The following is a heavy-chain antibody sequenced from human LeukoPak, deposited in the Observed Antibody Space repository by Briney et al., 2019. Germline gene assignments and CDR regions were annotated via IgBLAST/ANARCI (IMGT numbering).Heavy chain of an antibody. D-gene: IGHD6-13*01. J-gene: IGHJ4*02. CDR2: MSGDATST. Sequence: PGGSLRLSCAASGFTFSSFAMNWVRQAPGKGLEWVSTMSGDATSTYYADAAKGRFTITRDNSKNTLYLQMNSLRAEDTAVYYCAKRTSGSGWYSSDYWGQGTLVTVSS. CDR3: AKRTSGSGWYSSDY. CDR1: GFTFSSFA. V-gene: IGHV3-23*01.